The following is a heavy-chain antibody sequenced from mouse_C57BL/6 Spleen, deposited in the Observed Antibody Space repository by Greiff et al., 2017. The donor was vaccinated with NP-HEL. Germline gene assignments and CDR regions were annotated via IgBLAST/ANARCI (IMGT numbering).Heavy chain of an antibody. J-gene: IGHJ3*01. CDR2: ISYDGSN. CDR3: ATGFAY. CDR1: GYSITSGYY. V-gene: IGHV3-6*01. Sequence: ESGPGLVKPSQSLSLTCSVTGYSITSGYYWNWIRQFPGNKLEWMGYISYDGSNNYNPSLKNRISITRDTSKNQFFLKLNSVTTEDTATYYCATGFAYWGQGTLVTVSA.